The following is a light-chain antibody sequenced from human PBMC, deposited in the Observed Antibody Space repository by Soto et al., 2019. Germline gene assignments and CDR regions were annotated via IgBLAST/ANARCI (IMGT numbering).Light chain of an antibody. Sequence: QSALTQPASVSGSPGQSITISCTGTSSDVGGYNLVSWYQHHPGKAPKLMIYEGTTRPSGISHRLSGSTSSNTASLTNSGLQADYEADYYCWSYAGGSSYVFGNGTKVPVL. V-gene: IGLV2-23*01. J-gene: IGLJ1*01. CDR2: EGT. CDR1: SSDVGGYNL. CDR3: WSYAGGSSYV.